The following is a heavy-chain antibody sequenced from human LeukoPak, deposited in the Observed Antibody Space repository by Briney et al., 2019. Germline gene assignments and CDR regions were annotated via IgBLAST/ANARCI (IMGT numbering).Heavy chain of an antibody. Sequence: PGGPLRLSGAASGVTFSSYAMSWVRQAPGKGLEWVSAFSGSGGSPYYADSVKGRFTTSRDNSKNTLYLQINSLRAEDTAVYYCAKGGYSSSWSNLNWFDPWGQRTLVTVSS. CDR3: AKGGYSSSWSNLNWFDP. V-gene: IGHV3-23*01. J-gene: IGHJ5*02. CDR1: GVTFSSYA. D-gene: IGHD6-13*01. CDR2: FSGSGGSP.